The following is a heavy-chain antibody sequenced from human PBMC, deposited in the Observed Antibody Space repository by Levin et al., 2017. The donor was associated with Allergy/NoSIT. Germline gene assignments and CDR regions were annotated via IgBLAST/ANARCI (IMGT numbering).Heavy chain of an antibody. CDR2: IYSGGSI. CDR1: GFTVSTNY. J-gene: IGHJ6*02. CDR3: ARDHSRISGVYEYGMDV. D-gene: IGHD2-15*01. Sequence: HPGGSLRLSCAVSGFTVSTNYMTWVRQAPGRGLEWVSIIYSGGSIYYADSVKDRFTISRDNSKNTLYLQLNSLRVEDTAVYYCARDHSRISGVYEYGMDVWGQGTTVTVSS. V-gene: IGHV3-66*01.